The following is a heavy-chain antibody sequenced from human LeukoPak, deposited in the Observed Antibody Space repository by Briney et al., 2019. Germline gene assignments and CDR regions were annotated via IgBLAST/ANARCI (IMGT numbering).Heavy chain of an antibody. V-gene: IGHV3-30*02. D-gene: IGHD2-2*01. J-gene: IGHJ4*02. CDR3: AKPDRVVPAAIFCYFDY. CDR2: IRYDGSDK. Sequence: GGSLGLSCAASGFTFSSYGMHWVRQAPGKGLEWVAFIRYDGSDKYYADSVKGRFTISRDNSKNTLYLQMNSLRAEDTAVYYCAKPDRVVPAAIFCYFDYWGQGTLVTVSS. CDR1: GFTFSSYG.